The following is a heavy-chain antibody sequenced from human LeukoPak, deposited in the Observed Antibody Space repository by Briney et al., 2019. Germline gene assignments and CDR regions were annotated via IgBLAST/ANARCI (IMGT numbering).Heavy chain of an antibody. CDR2: ISSSSSYI. J-gene: IGHJ4*02. D-gene: IGHD6-19*01. CDR1: RFTFSTYT. Sequence: PGRSLRLSCAASRFTFSTYTMNWVRQAPGKGLEWVSSISSSSSYIYYADSVKGRFTIPRDNAKNSLYLQMNSLRAEDTAVYYCARDLKGSAWYVDYWGQGTLVTVSS. V-gene: IGHV3-21*04. CDR3: ARDLKGSAWYVDY.